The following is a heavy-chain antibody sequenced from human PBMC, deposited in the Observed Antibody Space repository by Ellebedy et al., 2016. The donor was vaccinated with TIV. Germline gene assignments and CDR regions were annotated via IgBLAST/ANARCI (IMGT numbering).Heavy chain of an antibody. V-gene: IGHV3-7*01. J-gene: IGHJ4*02. Sequence: GESLKISCAASGFIFSDYWMSWVRQAPGKGLEEVANIKQDGGERYYVDSVKGRFTISRDNAKNSLYLQMNSLRAEDTAVYYCARAPMIVVVTYFDYWGQGTLVTVSS. CDR1: GFIFSDYW. CDR3: ARAPMIVVVTYFDY. CDR2: IKQDGGER. D-gene: IGHD3-22*01.